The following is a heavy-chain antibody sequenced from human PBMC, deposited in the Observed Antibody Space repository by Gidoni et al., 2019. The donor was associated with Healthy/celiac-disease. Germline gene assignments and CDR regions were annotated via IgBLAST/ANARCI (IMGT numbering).Heavy chain of an antibody. V-gene: IGHV3-23*01. J-gene: IGHJ5*02. CDR2: ISGSGGST. CDR3: AKAPPKLRVWFDP. CDR1: GFAFSRYA. Sequence: EVQLLESGGGLVQPGGSLRLSCAAYGFAFSRYAMSWVRQAPGKGLEWVSAISGSGGSTYYADSVKGRFTISRDNSKNTLYLQMNSLRAEDTAVYYCAKAPPKLRVWFDPWGQGTLVTVSS. D-gene: IGHD4-17*01.